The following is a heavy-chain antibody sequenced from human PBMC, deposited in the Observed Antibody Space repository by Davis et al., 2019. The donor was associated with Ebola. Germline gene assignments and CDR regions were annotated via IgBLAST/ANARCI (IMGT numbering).Heavy chain of an antibody. CDR2: ISSDGNNE. J-gene: IGHJ3*02. Sequence: GGSLRLSCAASGFTFSNYWMHWVRPTQGKGLEWVAVISSDGNNEYYAASVKGRFTVSRDNSKNTLYLQMTSLRAEDTAVYYCARTVDCSSAKCYRPFDIWGQGTMVTVSS. CDR1: GFTFSNYW. CDR3: ARTVDCSSAKCYRPFDI. V-gene: IGHV3-30-3*01. D-gene: IGHD2-2*02.